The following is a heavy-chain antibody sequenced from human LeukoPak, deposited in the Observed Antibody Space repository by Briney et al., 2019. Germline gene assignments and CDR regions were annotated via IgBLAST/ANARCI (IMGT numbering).Heavy chain of an antibody. CDR1: GGSFSGYY. Sequence: SETLSLTCAVYGGSFSGYYWSWIRQPPGKGLEWIGYIYYSGSTNYNPSLKSRVTISVDTSKNQFSLKLSSVTAADTAVYYCARHYYGSGSYYTWQDYYYGMDVWGQGTTVTVSS. CDR2: IYYSGST. V-gene: IGHV4-59*08. CDR3: ARHYYGSGSYYTWQDYYYGMDV. D-gene: IGHD3-10*01. J-gene: IGHJ6*02.